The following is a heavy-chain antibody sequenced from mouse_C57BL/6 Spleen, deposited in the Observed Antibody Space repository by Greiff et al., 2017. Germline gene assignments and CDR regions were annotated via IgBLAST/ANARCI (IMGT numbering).Heavy chain of an antibody. V-gene: IGHV14-2*01. CDR3: ARDNGWMAMDY. D-gene: IGHD1-2*01. CDR2: IDPEYGET. Sequence: EVQLPQSGAELVKPGASVKLSCTASGFNINDYYMHWVKQRTEQGLEWIGRIDPEYGETKYAPKFQGKATITADTSSNTAYLQLSSLTSEDTAFYYFARDNGWMAMDYWGQGTSVTVSS. CDR1: GFNINDYY. J-gene: IGHJ4*01.